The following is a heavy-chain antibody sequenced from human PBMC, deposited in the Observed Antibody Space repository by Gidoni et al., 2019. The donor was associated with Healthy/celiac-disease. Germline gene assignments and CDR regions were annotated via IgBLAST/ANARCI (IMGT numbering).Heavy chain of an antibody. V-gene: IGHV4-59*01. Sequence: QVQLQESGPGLVKPSETLSLTCTVSGGSISSYYWSWIRQPPGKGLEWIGYIYYSGSTNYNPSLKSRVTISVDTSKNQFSLKLSSVTAADTAVYYCARARDGRWFDPWGQGTLVTVSS. CDR2: IYYSGST. CDR1: GGSISSYY. J-gene: IGHJ5*02. D-gene: IGHD2-15*01. CDR3: ARARDGRWFDP.